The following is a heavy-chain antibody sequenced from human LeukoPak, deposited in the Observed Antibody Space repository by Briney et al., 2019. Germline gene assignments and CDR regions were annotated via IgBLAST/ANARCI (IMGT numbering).Heavy chain of an antibody. V-gene: IGHV3-7*01. CDR1: GFTFTNYW. CDR2: IKQDGSEK. J-gene: IGHJ4*02. Sequence: GGXLRLSCAASGFTFTNYWMSWVRQAPGKGMEWVANIKQDGSEKYYVDSVKGRFTISRDNAKNSLYLQMNSLRAEDTAVYYCARDDYGGTRYWGQGTLVTVSS. CDR3: ARDDYGGTRY. D-gene: IGHD4/OR15-4a*01.